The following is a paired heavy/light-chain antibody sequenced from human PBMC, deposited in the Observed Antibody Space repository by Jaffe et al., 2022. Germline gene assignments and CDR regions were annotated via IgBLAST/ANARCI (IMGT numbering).Heavy chain of an antibody. Sequence: QITLRESGPAQVKPTQTLTLTCTFSGFSLSTHGVGVGWIRQPPGKALEWLALIYYSGEKRYSPSLKSRLTITEATSKNQVVLRMTKMEPLDTATYYCARDAHCSASSCYNHDAFTFWGHGTVVTVSS. J-gene: IGHJ3*01. CDR1: GFSLSTHGVG. CDR3: ARDAHCSASSCYNHDAFTF. CDR2: IYYSGEK. D-gene: IGHD2-2*01. V-gene: IGHV2-5*01.
Light chain of an antibody. CDR2: EVT. J-gene: IGLJ3*02. CDR3: SSYTTTNILV. V-gene: IGLV2-18*02. Sequence: QSALTQPPSVSGSPGQSVTISCTGTSSDIGAYNRVSWYQQSPGTVPKLMIYEVTSRPSGVPDRFSGSKSGNTASLTISGLQAEDEADYYCSSYTTTNILVFGGGTKLTVL. CDR1: SSDIGAYNR.